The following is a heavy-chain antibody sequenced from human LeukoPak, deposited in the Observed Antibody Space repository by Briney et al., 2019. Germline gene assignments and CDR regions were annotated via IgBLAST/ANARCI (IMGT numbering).Heavy chain of an antibody. V-gene: IGHV4-34*01. D-gene: IGHD2-2*01. J-gene: IGHJ4*02. CDR1: GGSFSGYY. CDR2: INHSGST. CDR3: ARPSEVVPAASPFDY. Sequence: PSETLSLTCAVYGGSFSGYYWSWIRQPPGKGLEWIGEINHSGSTNYNPSLKSRVTISVDTSKNQFSLKLSSVTAADTAVYYCARPSEVVPAASPFDYWGQGTLVTVSS.